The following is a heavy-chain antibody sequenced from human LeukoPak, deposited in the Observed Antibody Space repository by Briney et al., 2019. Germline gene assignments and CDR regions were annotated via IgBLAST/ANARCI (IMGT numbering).Heavy chain of an antibody. V-gene: IGHV4-59*01. CDR2: IYYSGST. CDR1: GGSISSNY. CDR3: ARGVVVAARGVEDIWFDP. D-gene: IGHD2-15*01. Sequence: PSETLSLTCTVSGGSISSNYWSWIRQPPGKGLEWIGYIYYSGSTNYNPSLKSRVTISVDTSKNQFSLKLSSVTAADTAVYYCARGVVVAARGVEDIWFDPWGQGTLVTVSS. J-gene: IGHJ5*02.